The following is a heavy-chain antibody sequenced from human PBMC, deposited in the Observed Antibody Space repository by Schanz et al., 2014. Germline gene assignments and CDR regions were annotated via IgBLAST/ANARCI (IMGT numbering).Heavy chain of an antibody. Sequence: QVQLQESGPGLVKPLDTLSLTCAVSGYSINTSDWWGWIRQPPGKGLEWIGYIYYSGSTYYNPSPKSRATMSVDTSKNQFSLKLRSVTAVDTAVYYCASKGLTTDAFDIWGQGTMVTVSS. V-gene: IGHV4-28*01. CDR1: GYSINTSDW. D-gene: IGHD2-8*01. CDR2: IYYSGST. CDR3: ASKGLTTDAFDI. J-gene: IGHJ3*02.